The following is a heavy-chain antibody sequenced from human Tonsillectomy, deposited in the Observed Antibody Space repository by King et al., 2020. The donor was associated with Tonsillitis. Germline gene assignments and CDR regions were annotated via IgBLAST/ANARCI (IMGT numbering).Heavy chain of an antibody. CDR3: AKDLDYGGNSYFDY. CDR2: IWGCGGGT. V-gene: IGHV3-23*04. Sequence: VQLVESGGGLVQPEGSLRLSCAASGFTFSSHAMSCVRQAPGKGLEWGASIWGCGGGTFYADSVKGRFTISRDNSKNTLYLQMNSLRAEDTAVYYCAKDLDYGGNSYFDYWGQGTLVTVSS. D-gene: IGHD4-23*01. J-gene: IGHJ4*02. CDR1: GFTFSSHA.